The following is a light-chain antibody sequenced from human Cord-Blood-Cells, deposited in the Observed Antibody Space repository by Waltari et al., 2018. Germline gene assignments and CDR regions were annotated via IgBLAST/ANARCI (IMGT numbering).Light chain of an antibody. CDR3: QQSYRTPPIT. J-gene: IGKJ4*01. V-gene: IGKV1-39*01. CDR2: AAS. Sequence: DIQMTQSPSSLSASVGDRVTITCRASQSISSYLNWYQQKPGKDPKLLIYAASSLQSGVPSRFSGNGSGTDFTLTISSLQPEDIATYYCQQSYRTPPITFDGGTKVEIK. CDR1: QSISSY.